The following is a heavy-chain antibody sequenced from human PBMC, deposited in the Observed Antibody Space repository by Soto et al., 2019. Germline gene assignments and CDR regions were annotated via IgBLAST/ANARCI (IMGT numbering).Heavy chain of an antibody. CDR1: GFTFSSYA. Sequence: PGGSLRLSCAASGFTFSSYAMHWVRQAPGKGLEWVAVISYDGSNKYYADSVKGRFTISRDNSKNTLYLQMNSLRAEDTAVYYCATLAITMIVVAMGDDAFDIWGQGTMVTVSS. J-gene: IGHJ3*02. V-gene: IGHV3-30-3*01. CDR2: ISYDGSNK. D-gene: IGHD3-22*01. CDR3: ATLAITMIVVAMGDDAFDI.